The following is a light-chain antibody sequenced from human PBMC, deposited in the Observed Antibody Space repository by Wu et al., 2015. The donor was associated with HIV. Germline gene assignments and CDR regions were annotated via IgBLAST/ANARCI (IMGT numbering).Light chain of an antibody. V-gene: IGKV3-20*01. CDR3: QQYEGSPRT. CDR1: QSVGTSY. Sequence: EIVLTQSPGTLSLSPGERATLSCRASQSVGTSYVAWYQQKPGQAPRLLLCGTSNRATDIPDRFSGSGSGTDFTLTISRLEPEDFAVYYCQQYEGSPRTFGQGTKVEI. CDR2: GTS. J-gene: IGKJ1*01.